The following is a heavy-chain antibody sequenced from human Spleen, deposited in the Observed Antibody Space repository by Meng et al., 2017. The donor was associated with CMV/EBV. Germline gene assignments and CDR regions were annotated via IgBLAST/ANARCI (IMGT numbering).Heavy chain of an antibody. J-gene: IGHJ4*02. CDR2: VYRGGSST. Sequence: GESLKISCAASGFTFSSYGMSWVRQAPGKGLEWVSVVYRGGSSTYSADSVKGRFTISRDNSKNTLYLQMNSLRAEDTAVYYCEKSLFGGVVGPLFDYWGQGTLVTVSS. CDR1: GFTFSSYG. D-gene: IGHD2-2*01. V-gene: IGHV3-23*03. CDR3: EKSLFGGVVGPLFDY.